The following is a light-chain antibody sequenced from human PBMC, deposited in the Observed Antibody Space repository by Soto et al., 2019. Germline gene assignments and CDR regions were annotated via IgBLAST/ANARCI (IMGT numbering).Light chain of an antibody. CDR1: NIXSKS. J-gene: IGLJ2*01. CDR3: QVWDSSSDHVV. V-gene: IGLV3-21*04. Sequence: SYELTQPPSVSVAPGKTAGITCGGNNIXSKSVHWYQQKPGQAPVLVIYYDSDRPSGIPERFSGSNSGNTATLTISRVEAGDEADYYCQVWDSSSDHVVFGGGTKVTVL. CDR2: YDS.